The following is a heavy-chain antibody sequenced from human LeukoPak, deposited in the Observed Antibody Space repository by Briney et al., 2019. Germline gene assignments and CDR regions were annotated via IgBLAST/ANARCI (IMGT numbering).Heavy chain of an antibody. CDR2: FDPEDGET. D-gene: IGHD1-26*01. CDR3: ATRFHGGSYYRDYFDY. CDR1: GYTLTELS. J-gene: IGHJ4*02. V-gene: IGHV1-24*01. Sequence: ASVKVSCKVSGYTLTELSMHWVRQAPGRGLEWMGGFDPEDGETIYAQKFQGRVTMTEDTSTDTAYMELSSLRSGDTAVYYCATRFHGGSYYRDYFDYWGQGTLVTVSS.